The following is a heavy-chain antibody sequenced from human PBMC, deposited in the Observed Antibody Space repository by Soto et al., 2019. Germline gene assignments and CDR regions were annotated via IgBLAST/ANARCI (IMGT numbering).Heavy chain of an antibody. Sequence: PSETLSLTCTVSGGSISSYYWSWIRQPPGKGLEWIGYIYYSGSTNYNPSLKSRVTISVDTSKNQFSLKLSSVTAADTALYYCASLKSIAVAGNDAFDIWGQGTMVTVSS. V-gene: IGHV4-59*08. J-gene: IGHJ3*02. CDR2: IYYSGST. CDR3: ASLKSIAVAGNDAFDI. CDR1: GGSISSYY. D-gene: IGHD6-19*01.